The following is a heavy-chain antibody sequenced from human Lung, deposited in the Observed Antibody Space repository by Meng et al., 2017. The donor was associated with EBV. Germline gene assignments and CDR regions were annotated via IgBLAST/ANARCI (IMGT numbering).Heavy chain of an antibody. CDR1: GFSFSNYG. D-gene: IGHD3-3*01. J-gene: IGHJ4*02. Sequence: QVQLVGSGGGVVQPGRSLRLSFAASGFSFSNYGMHWVRQAPGKGLQWVAVIWPDGSQKFYADSVKGRFTIFRDNSENTLYLQMNSLRAEDTALYYCARLEWKLAPPFDYWGQGILVTVSS. CDR3: ARLEWKLAPPFDY. V-gene: IGHV3-33*01. CDR2: IWPDGSQK.